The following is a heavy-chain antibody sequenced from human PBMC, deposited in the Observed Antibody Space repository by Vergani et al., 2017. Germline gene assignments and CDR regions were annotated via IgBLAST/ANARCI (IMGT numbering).Heavy chain of an antibody. Sequence: QLQLQESGPGLVKPSETLSLTCTVSGGSISSRSYYWGWIRQPPGKGLEWIGSIYYSGSTYYNPSLKSRVTISVDTSKNQFSLKLSSVTAADTAVYYCARHGYCSSTSCYLGSFWDIWGQGTMVTVSS. CDR3: ARHGYCSSTSCYLGSFWDI. V-gene: IGHV4-39*01. CDR1: GGSISSRSYY. J-gene: IGHJ3*02. CDR2: IYYSGST. D-gene: IGHD2-2*03.